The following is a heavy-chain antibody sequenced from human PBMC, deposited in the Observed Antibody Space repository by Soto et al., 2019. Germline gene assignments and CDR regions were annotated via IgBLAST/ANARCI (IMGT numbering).Heavy chain of an antibody. CDR2: INHSGST. D-gene: IGHD3-10*01. J-gene: IGHJ6*03. V-gene: IGHV4-34*01. Sequence: SETLSLTCAVYGGSFSGYYWSWIRQPPGKGLEWIGEINHSGSTNYNPSLKSRVTISVDTSKNQFSLKLSSVTAADTAVYYCARFNHGSGSYNHYYYYYMDVWGKGTTVTVSS. CDR1: GGSFSGYY. CDR3: ARFNHGSGSYNHYYYYYMDV.